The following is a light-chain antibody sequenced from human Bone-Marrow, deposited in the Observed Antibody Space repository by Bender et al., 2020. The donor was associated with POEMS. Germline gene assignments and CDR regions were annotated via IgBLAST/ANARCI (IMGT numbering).Light chain of an antibody. J-gene: IGLJ3*02. CDR3: QAWDTGVV. V-gene: IGLV4-69*01. CDR1: SGHNSYV. CDR2: VYSDGSH. Sequence: QLVLTQSPSASASLGASVKLTCTLSSGHNSYVIAWHQRKPETGPRFLMKVYSDGSHKKGDGIPDRFSGSSSGAERYLIVSSLQSEDEADYYCQAWDTGVVFGGGTKLTVL.